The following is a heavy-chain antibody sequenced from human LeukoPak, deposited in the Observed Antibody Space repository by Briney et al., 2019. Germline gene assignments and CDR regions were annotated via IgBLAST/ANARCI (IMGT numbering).Heavy chain of an antibody. Sequence: GGSLRLSCAASGFIFTTYAMSWVRQAPGKGLEWVSGISGSGDSTYYADSVKGRFSISRDNSKNTLYLQMNSLRAEDTALYYCAREGGYSFGSACDYWGQGTLVTVSS. CDR2: ISGSGDST. D-gene: IGHD5-18*01. J-gene: IGHJ4*02. CDR1: GFIFTTYA. V-gene: IGHV3-23*01. CDR3: AREGGYSFGSACDY.